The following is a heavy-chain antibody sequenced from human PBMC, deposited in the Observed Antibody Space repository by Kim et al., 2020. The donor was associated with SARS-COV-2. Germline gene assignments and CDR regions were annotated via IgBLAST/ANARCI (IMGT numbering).Heavy chain of an antibody. V-gene: IGHV3-23*01. J-gene: IGHJ4*02. Sequence: YYEDSVKGRFTISRDNSKNTLYLQMNSLRAEDTAVYYCASILPTDTASDYWGQGTLVTVSS. CDR3: ASILPTDTASDY. D-gene: IGHD5-18*01.